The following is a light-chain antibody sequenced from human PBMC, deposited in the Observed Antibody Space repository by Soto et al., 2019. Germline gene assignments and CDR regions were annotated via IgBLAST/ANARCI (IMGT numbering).Light chain of an antibody. J-gene: IGLJ1*01. V-gene: IGLV2-14*01. Sequence: QSVLTQPASVSGSLGQSITISCTGTSTDVGGYNFVSWYQQHPDKAPKLLIYEVTNRPSGVSNRFSGSKSGNMASLTISGLQAEDEADYYCSSYTSTGTPVFGTGTKLTVL. CDR1: STDVGGYNF. CDR2: EVT. CDR3: SSYTSTGTPV.